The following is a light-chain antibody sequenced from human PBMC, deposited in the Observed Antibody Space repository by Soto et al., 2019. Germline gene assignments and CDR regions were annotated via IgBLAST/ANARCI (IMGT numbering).Light chain of an antibody. J-gene: IGKJ4*01. CDR2: AAS. Sequence: DIQMTQSPSSLSASLGDRVTITCRASQGIGVYLAWFQQKPGKVPKLLIYAASALQSGVPSRFSDSGSGTDFTLTISSLQSEDSATYYCQKYNSAPLTFGGGTKVEIK. CDR3: QKYNSAPLT. V-gene: IGKV1-27*01. CDR1: QGIGVY.